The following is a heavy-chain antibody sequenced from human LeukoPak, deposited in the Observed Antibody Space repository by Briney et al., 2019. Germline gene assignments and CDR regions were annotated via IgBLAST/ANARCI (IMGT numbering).Heavy chain of an antibody. CDR1: GFTFSSYW. CDR3: ARDLGYCSGGSCYTFGGMDV. D-gene: IGHD2-15*01. CDR2: IKQDGSEK. Sequence: PGGSLRLSCAASGFTFSSYWMSWVRQAPGKGLEWVANIKQDGSEKYYVDSVKGRFTISRDNSKNTLYLQMNSLRAEDTAVYYCARDLGYCSGGSCYTFGGMDVWGQGTTVTVSS. J-gene: IGHJ6*02. V-gene: IGHV3-7*03.